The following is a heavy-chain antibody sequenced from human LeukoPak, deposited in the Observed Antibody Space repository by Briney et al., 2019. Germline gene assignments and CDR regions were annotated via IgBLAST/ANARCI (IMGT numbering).Heavy chain of an antibody. D-gene: IGHD2/OR15-2a*01. CDR1: GFTFSTYT. V-gene: IGHV3-23*01. J-gene: IGHJ4*02. CDR2: ISDDGRT. Sequence: GGSLRLSCAASGFTFSTYTMAWVRQAPGGGLEWVSCISDDGRTYYAGSVKGRFAISRDNSKSMMSLQVDSLRAEDTAVYYCVKDFGRNIGGPGYWGRGTLVTVSS. CDR3: VKDFGRNIGGPGY.